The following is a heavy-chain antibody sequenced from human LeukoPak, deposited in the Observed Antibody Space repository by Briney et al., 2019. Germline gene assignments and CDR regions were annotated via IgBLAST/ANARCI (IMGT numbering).Heavy chain of an antibody. V-gene: IGHV4-4*07. CDR2: IYTSGST. CDR1: GSSISSYY. CDR3: ARVRYDILTGPDAFDI. D-gene: IGHD3-9*01. Sequence: SETLSLTCTVSGSSISSYYWSWIRQPAGKGLEWIGRIYTSGSTNYNPSLKSRVTMSVDTSKNQFSLKLSSVTAADTAVYYCARVRYDILTGPDAFDIWGQGTMVTVSS. J-gene: IGHJ3*02.